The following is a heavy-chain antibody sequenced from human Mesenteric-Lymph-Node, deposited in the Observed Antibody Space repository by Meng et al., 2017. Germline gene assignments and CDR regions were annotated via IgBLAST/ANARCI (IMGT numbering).Heavy chain of an antibody. V-gene: IGHV1-18*01. CDR2: INAYNGDT. CDR1: GYTFTNYG. Sequence: QARMVQSGGEVKKSGASVKVSCKASGYTFTNYGITWVRQAPGQGLEWMGWINAYNGDTNYAQTLQGRVTMTTDTSTSTAYMELRSLRSDDTAVYYCARVEVGITSGDYWGQGTLVTVSS. J-gene: IGHJ4*02. CDR3: ARVEVGITSGDY. D-gene: IGHD1-26*01.